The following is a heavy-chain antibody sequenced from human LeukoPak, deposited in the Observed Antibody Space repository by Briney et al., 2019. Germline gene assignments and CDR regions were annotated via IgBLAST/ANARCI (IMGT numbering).Heavy chain of an antibody. CDR2: ISSNSNYI. CDR1: GFTFSSYN. V-gene: IGHV3-21*01. Sequence: GESLRLSRAASGFTFSSYNMKWVRQAPGKGLAWVSSISSNSNYIYYAASLKGRFTISRDNDKNALYLQMNSVRAEDTDVYYCARDVGASAPDAFDIWGQGTMVTVSS. CDR3: ARDVGASAPDAFDI. J-gene: IGHJ3*02. D-gene: IGHD1-26*01.